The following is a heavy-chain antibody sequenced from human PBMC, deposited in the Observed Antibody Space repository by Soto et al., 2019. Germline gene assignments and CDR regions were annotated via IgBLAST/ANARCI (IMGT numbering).Heavy chain of an antibody. CDR1: AGTFRKYG. CDR2: INPFFGTP. CDR3: ARESHEIAVDPVSVLGSFNWFGP. J-gene: IGHJ5*02. V-gene: IGHV1-69*06. Sequence: QVQLVQSGAEVKKPGSSVKVSCKASAGTFRKYGISWVRQAPGQGLEWVGGINPFFGTPNHAQKFQDRVTITANKSTSTDYIELSRLGDDDTAVYYGARESHEIAVDPVSVLGSFNWFGPWGQGTQGTVSS. D-gene: IGHD3-16*02.